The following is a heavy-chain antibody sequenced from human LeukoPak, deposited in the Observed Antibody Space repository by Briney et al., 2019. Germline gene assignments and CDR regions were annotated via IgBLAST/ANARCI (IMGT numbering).Heavy chain of an antibody. Sequence: SETLSLTCTISGGSLRSYYWSWIRQSPEKGLEWIGYIHYTGRTTNYNPSLRSRVTISVDTSKNQFSLKLSSVTAADTAVYYCARVGDWNDLVFWGQGTLVTVSS. CDR2: IHYTGRTT. J-gene: IGHJ4*02. D-gene: IGHD1-1*01. V-gene: IGHV4-59*01. CDR1: GGSLRSYY. CDR3: ARVGDWNDLVF.